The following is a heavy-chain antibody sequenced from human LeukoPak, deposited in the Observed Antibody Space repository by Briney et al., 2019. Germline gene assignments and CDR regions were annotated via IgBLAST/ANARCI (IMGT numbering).Heavy chain of an antibody. Sequence: SETLSLTCAVYGGSFSSYYWSWIRQPAGKGLEWIGRIYTSGSTNYNPSLKSRVTMSVDTSKNQFSLKLSSVTAADTAVYYCARGRLYCSSTSCSDAFDIWGQGTMVTVSS. CDR1: GGSFSSYY. D-gene: IGHD2-2*01. V-gene: IGHV4-59*10. CDR2: IYTSGST. CDR3: ARGRLYCSSTSCSDAFDI. J-gene: IGHJ3*02.